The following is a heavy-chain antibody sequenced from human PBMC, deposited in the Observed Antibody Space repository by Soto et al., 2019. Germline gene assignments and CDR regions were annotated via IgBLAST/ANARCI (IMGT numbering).Heavy chain of an antibody. Sequence: PSETLSLTCTVSGGSLSGYYSSWIRQPPRKGLERIVHIYYSGSTNYNPSLKSRVTISVDTSKNHFSLKLSSVTAADTAVYYCARAAVRSSGWSTPFFDYWGQGTLVTVSS. CDR3: ARAAVRSSGWSTPFFDY. J-gene: IGHJ4*02. V-gene: IGHV4-59*01. D-gene: IGHD6-19*01. CDR1: GGSLSGYY. CDR2: IYYSGST.